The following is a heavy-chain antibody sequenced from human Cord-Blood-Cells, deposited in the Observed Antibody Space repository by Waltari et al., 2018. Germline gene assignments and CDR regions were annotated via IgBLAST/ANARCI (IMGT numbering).Heavy chain of an antibody. CDR1: RFTFSNAW. J-gene: IGHJ3*02. Sequence: EVHLVESGGASVKPGGPHRLSCAASRFTFSNAWVSWVRQAPGKGLERVGRIKSKTDGGTTDYAAPVKGRFTISRDDSKNTLYLQMNSLKTEDTAVYYCTTESDAFDIWGQGTMVTVSS. V-gene: IGHV3-15*02. CDR3: TTESDAFDI. CDR2: IKSKTDGGTT.